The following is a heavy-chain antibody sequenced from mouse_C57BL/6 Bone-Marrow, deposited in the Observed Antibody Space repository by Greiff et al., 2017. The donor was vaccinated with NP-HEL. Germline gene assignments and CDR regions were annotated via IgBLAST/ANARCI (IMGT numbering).Heavy chain of an antibody. J-gene: IGHJ3*01. V-gene: IGHV1-61*01. CDR1: GYTFTSYW. CDR2: IYPSDSET. CDR3: ARPYYSNSFAY. Sequence: VQLQQPGAELVRPGSSVKLSCKASGYTFTSYWMDWVKQRPGQGLEWIGNIYPSDSETHYTQKFKDKATLTVDKSSSAAYMQLSSLTSENSAVYYCARPYYSNSFAYWGQGTLVTVSA. D-gene: IGHD2-5*01.